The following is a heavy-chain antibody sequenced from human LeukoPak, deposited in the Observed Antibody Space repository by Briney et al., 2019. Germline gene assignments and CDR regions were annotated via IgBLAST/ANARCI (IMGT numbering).Heavy chain of an antibody. CDR2: IYYSGST. Sequence: PSETLSLTCAVSGGSISSHYWSWIRQPPGKGLEWIGYIYYSGSTNYNPSLKSRVTISVDTSKNQFSLKLSSVTAADTAVYYCARGALPYCSGGSCYSIPVDDPWVQGTLVTVSS. J-gene: IGHJ5*02. CDR1: GGSISSHY. D-gene: IGHD2-15*01. V-gene: IGHV4-59*11. CDR3: ARGALPYCSGGSCYSIPVDDP.